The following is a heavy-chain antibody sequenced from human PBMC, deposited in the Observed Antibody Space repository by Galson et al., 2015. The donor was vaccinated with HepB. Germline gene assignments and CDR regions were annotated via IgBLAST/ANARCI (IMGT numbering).Heavy chain of an antibody. J-gene: IGHJ4*02. CDR3: ARVGSSWSFDY. V-gene: IGHV4-59*01. CDR1: GGSISSYY. Sequence: ETLSLTCTVSGGSISSYYWSWIRQPPGKGLEWIGYIYYSGSTNYNPSLKSRVTISVDTSKNQFSLKLSSVTAADTAVYYCARVGSSWSFDYWGQGTLVTVSS. D-gene: IGHD6-13*01. CDR2: IYYSGST.